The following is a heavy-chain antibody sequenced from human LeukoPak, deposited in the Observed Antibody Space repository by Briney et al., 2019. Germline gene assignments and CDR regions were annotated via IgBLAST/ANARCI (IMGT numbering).Heavy chain of an antibody. Sequence: SETLSLTCTVSGGSISSSSYYWGWIRQPPGKGLEWIGSIYYSGSTYYNPSLKSRVTISVDTSKNQFSLKLSSVTAADTAVYYCITNHYYYYYMDVWGKGTTVTVSS. CDR1: GGSISSSSYY. CDR2: IYYSGST. V-gene: IGHV4-39*07. J-gene: IGHJ6*03. D-gene: IGHD1-14*01. CDR3: ITNHYYYYYMDV.